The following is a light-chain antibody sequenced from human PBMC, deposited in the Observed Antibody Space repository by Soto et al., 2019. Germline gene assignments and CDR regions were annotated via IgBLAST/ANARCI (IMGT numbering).Light chain of an antibody. J-gene: IGKJ4*01. Sequence: DIVMTQSPLSLPVTPGEPASISCRSSQSLLHSNGYNYLDWYLQKPGQSPQLLIYLGSNRSSGVPDRFSGSGSGTDFTLKISRVEAEDVGVYYCMQALQTPGLTFGGGTKVEIE. CDR2: LGS. CDR1: QSLLHSNGYNY. V-gene: IGKV2-28*01. CDR3: MQALQTPGLT.